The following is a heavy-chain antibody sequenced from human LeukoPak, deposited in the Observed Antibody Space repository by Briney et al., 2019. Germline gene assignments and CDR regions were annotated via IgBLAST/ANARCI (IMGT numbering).Heavy chain of an antibody. CDR2: ISGSGGST. Sequence: GGSLRLSCAASGFTFSSYAMSWVRQAPGKGLEWVSAISGSGGSTYYADSVKGRFTISRDNSKNTLYLQMNSLRAEDTAAYYCAKGPIIFPYYFDYWGQGTLVTVSS. D-gene: IGHD3-10*01. J-gene: IGHJ4*02. V-gene: IGHV3-23*01. CDR3: AKGPIIFPYYFDY. CDR1: GFTFSSYA.